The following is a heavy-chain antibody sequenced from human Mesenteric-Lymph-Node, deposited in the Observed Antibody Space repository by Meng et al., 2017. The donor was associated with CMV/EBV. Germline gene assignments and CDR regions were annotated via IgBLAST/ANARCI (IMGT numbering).Heavy chain of an antibody. CDR2: IDWDDDK. CDR3: ALAHPDARDWYMFDV. V-gene: IGHV2-70D*14. J-gene: IGHJ4*02. D-gene: IGHD3-9*01. CDR1: GFSLSPHGLR. Sequence: SGLTLVKPTHTLTLTCTFSGFSLSPHGLRVAWIRQPPGKALEWLARIDWDDDKFYTKSLKTRLTVTKDTSNSQVVLTMTNMDAVDTATYYCALAHPDARDWYMFDVWGQGTLVTVSS.